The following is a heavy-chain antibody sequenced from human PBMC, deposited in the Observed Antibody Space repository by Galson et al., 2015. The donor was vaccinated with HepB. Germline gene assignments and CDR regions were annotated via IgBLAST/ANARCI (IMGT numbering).Heavy chain of an antibody. V-gene: IGHV3-33*08. CDR3: ARAPNYYDSSGYYDY. J-gene: IGHJ4*02. Sequence: SLRLPCAASGFTFSSYGMHWVRQAPGKGLEWVAVIWYDGSNKYYADSVKGRFTISRDNSKNTPYLQMNSLRAEDTAVYYCARAPNYYDSSGYYDYWGQGTLVTVSS. CDR1: GFTFSSYG. D-gene: IGHD3-22*01. CDR2: IWYDGSNK.